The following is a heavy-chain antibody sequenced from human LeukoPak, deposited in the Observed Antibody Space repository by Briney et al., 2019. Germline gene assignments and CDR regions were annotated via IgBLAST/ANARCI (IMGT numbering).Heavy chain of an antibody. D-gene: IGHD2-21*01. V-gene: IGHV1-46*01. CDR3: ARVQVPISSYYYYMDV. CDR2: INPSGGST. CDR1: GYTFTSYY. Sequence: GASVKVSCKASGYTFTSYYMHWVRQAPGQGLEWMGIINPSGGSTSYAQKFQGRVTMTRDTSTSTVYMELSSLRAEDTAVYYCARVQVPISSYYYYMDVWGKGTTVTVSS. J-gene: IGHJ6*03.